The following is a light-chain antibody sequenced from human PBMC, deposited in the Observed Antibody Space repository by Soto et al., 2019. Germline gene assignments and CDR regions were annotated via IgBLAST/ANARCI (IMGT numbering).Light chain of an antibody. CDR2: EVT. V-gene: IGLV2-14*01. J-gene: IGLJ2*01. CDR3: SSYTSTSTVV. CDR1: TSDVGGFDY. Sequence: QSALTQPASVSGSPGQSITIYCTGSTSDVGGFDYVAWYQQHPGKAPKVMIYEVTNRPSGVSPRFSGSKSGNTASLTISGLQAEDDADYYCSSYTSTSTVVFGGGTKLTVL.